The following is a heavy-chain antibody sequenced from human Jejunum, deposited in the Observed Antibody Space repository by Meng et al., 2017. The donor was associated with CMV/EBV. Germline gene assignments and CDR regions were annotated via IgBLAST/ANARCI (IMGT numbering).Heavy chain of an antibody. D-gene: IGHD6-19*01. V-gene: IGHV3-74*01. Sequence: FSNYWMHWVRQAPGKGPVWVSRIDSDGSGTTYADSVKGRFTISRDNAKSRLYLQMNSLRADDTAVYYCARDKGSSYYYYYCDMDVWGQGTTVTVSS. CDR3: ARDKGSSYYYYYCDMDV. J-gene: IGHJ6*02. CDR1: FSNYW. CDR2: IDSDGSGT.